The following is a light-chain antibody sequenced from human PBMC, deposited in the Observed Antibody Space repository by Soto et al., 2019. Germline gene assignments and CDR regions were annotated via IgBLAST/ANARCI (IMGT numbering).Light chain of an antibody. CDR3: QQTHITPPPT. J-gene: IGKJ5*01. CDR1: HSISTS. V-gene: IGKV1-39*01. Sequence: DVQMTQSPSSLSASVGDRVTITCRASHSISTSLNWYQQKPGKAPKLLIHAAYNLQTGIPSRFSGSGSGTDFTLTINNLQPEDFATYYCQQTHITPPPTFGQGTRLE. CDR2: AAY.